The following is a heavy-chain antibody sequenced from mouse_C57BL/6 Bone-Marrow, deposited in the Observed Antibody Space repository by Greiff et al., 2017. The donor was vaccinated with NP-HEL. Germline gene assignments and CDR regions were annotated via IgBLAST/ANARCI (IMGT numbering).Heavy chain of an antibody. D-gene: IGHD2-3*01. CDR3: ARLKGYYLFMDY. J-gene: IGHJ4*01. Sequence: VQLQQSGPELVKPGASVKISCKASGYTFTDYCMNWVKQSHGKSLEWIGDINPNNGGTSYNQKFKGKATLTVDKSSSTAYMELRSLTSEDSAVYYCARLKGYYLFMDYWGQGTSVTVSS. CDR2: INPNNGGT. CDR1: GYTFTDYC. V-gene: IGHV1-26*01.